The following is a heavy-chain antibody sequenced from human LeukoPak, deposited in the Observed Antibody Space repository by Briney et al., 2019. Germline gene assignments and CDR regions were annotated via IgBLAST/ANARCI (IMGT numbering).Heavy chain of an antibody. CDR3: ARDLGATTVTPFDS. CDR1: GYTFTSYS. J-gene: IGHJ4*02. Sequence: ASVKVSCKASGYTFTSYSMHWVRQAPGQGLEWMGIINPSGGSTSYAQKFLGRVTMTTDTSTTTAYLELWSLRSDDTALYYCARDLGATTVTPFDSWGQGTLVTVSS. D-gene: IGHD4-17*01. V-gene: IGHV1-46*01. CDR2: INPSGGST.